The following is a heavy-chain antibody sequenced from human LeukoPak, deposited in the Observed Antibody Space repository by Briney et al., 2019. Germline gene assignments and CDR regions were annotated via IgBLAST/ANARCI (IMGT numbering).Heavy chain of an antibody. CDR1: GFSFDTHS. V-gene: IGHV3-21*01. Sequence: GGSLRLSCAASGFSFDTHSMNWVRQSPGKGLEWVSSISSGSSYIHYADAMKGRFTISRDNARNSLYLQMNDLRAEDTGVYFCARDARSHCGTDACYGPYFDYWGQGSLVTVSS. J-gene: IGHJ4*02. D-gene: IGHD2-2*01. CDR3: ARDARSHCGTDACYGPYFDY. CDR2: ISSGSSYI.